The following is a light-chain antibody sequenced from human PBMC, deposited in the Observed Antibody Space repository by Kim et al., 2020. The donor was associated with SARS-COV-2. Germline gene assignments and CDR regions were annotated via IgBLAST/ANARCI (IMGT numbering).Light chain of an antibody. CDR2: RNN. CDR1: SSNIGSNY. CDR3: AAWDDSLSGSYV. Sequence: QRVTISCSGSSSNIGSNYVYWYQQLPGTAPKLLIYRNNQRPSGVPDRFSGSKSGTSASLVISGLRSEDEADYYCAAWDDSLSGSYVFGTGTKVTVL. J-gene: IGLJ1*01. V-gene: IGLV1-47*01.